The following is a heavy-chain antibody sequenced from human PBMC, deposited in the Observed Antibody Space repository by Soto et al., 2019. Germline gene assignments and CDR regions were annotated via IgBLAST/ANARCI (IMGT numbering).Heavy chain of an antibody. CDR2: ISAAGDP. CDR1: GFTFRNYD. CDR3: ARTDRDFYGLDV. Sequence: EVQLVESGGGLVQPGGSLRLSCEASGFTFRNYDMHLVRQGTGKGLEWVSGISAAGDPDYADSVEGRFTISRENAQNSFFLQMNSRRVGDTAVYYCARTDRDFYGLDVWGQGTTVIVSS. J-gene: IGHJ6*02. V-gene: IGHV3-13*05.